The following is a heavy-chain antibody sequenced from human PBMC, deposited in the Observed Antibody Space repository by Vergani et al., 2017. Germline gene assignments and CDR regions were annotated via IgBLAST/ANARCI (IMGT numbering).Heavy chain of an antibody. CDR1: GFTFSSYW. CDR2: IYHSGST. D-gene: IGHD4-17*01. CDR3: ARDRTVTTAWFDP. J-gene: IGHJ5*02. Sequence: VQLVESGGGLVQPGGSLRLSCAASGFTFSSYWMSWVRQAPGKGLEWIGEIYHSGSTNYNPSLKSRVTISVDKSKNQFSLKLSSVTAADTAVYYCARDRTVTTAWFDPWGQGTLVTVSS. V-gene: IGHV4-4*02.